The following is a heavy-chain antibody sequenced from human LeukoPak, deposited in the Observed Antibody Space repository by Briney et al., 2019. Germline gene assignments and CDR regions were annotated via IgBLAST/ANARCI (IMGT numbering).Heavy chain of an antibody. D-gene: IGHD3-22*01. V-gene: IGHV4-34*01. CDR3: ARRTIYYDSSGYFNTPDAFDI. Sequence: SETLSLTCAVYGGSFSGYYWSWIRQPPGKGLEWIGEINHSGSTNYNPSLKSRVTISVDTSKNQFSLKLSSVTAADTAVYYCARRTIYYDSSGYFNTPDAFDIWGQGTMVTVSS. CDR2: INHSGST. J-gene: IGHJ3*02. CDR1: GGSFSGYY.